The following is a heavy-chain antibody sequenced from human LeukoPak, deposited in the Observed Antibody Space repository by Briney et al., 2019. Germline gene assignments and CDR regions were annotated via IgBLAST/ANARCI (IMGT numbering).Heavy chain of an antibody. D-gene: IGHD3-16*01. CDR1: GFAVSNKF. Sequence: GGSLRLSCAASGFAVSNKFMYWVRQAPGKGLEWVSVIRVGDVTHYADSVRGRFTTSRDTSKNTVYLQMESLRVEDTAVYYCAREDNGGATDDGFDVWGHGTVVIVSS. V-gene: IGHV3-53*01. J-gene: IGHJ3*01. CDR2: IRVGDVT. CDR3: AREDNGGATDDGFDV.